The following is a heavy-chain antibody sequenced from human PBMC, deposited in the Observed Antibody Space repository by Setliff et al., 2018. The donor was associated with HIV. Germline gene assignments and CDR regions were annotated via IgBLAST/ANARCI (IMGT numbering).Heavy chain of an antibody. J-gene: IGHJ3*02. CDR2: ISSYNGNT. V-gene: IGHV1-18*01. Sequence: SVKVSCKASGYTFNSYGISWVRQAPGQGLEWMGWISSYNGNTNYAQKLQGRVTMTTDTSTSTAYMELRSLRSDDTALYYCARTHGCDCSRTSCSPACDAFDIWGQGTMVTVSS. CDR3: ARTHGCDCSRTSCSPACDAFDI. D-gene: IGHD2-2*01. CDR1: GYTFNSYG.